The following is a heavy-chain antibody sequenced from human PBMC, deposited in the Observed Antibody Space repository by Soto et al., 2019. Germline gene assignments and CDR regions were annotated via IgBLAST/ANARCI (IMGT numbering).Heavy chain of an antibody. J-gene: IGHJ4*02. CDR1: GCTFSNAW. D-gene: IGHD3-3*01. CDR3: ITITYYDFWSGSRVVDY. Sequence: PGGSLRLPWAASGCTFSNAWMSRVRKAPGKGLEWVGRIKSKTDGGTTDYAAPVKGRFTISRDDSKNTLYLQMNSLKTEDTAVYYCITITYYDFWSGSRVVDYRGKRSLVTVSS. V-gene: IGHV3-15*01. CDR2: IKSKTDGGTT.